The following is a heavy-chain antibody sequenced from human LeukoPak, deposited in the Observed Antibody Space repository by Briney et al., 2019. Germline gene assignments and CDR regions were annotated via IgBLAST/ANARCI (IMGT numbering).Heavy chain of an antibody. CDR1: GYTFSGYY. CDR3: ARVVDTLTGHDTALDY. CDR2: INPNTGGT. D-gene: IGHD3-9*01. Sequence: ASVKVSCKASGYTFSGYYIHWVRQAPGQGLEWMGWINPNTGGTNFAQNFQGRVTMTTVTSISTAYMELSRLRSDDTAVYYCARVVDTLTGHDTALDYWGRGTLVTVSS. V-gene: IGHV1-2*02. J-gene: IGHJ4*02.